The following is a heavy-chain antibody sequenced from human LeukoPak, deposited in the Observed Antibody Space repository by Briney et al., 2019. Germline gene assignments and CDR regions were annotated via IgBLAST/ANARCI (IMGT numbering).Heavy chain of an antibody. D-gene: IGHD6-13*01. Sequence: TGGSLRLSCAASGFTFSSYWMDWVRHAPGKGLGWVSRLKSDGSSTIYADSVKGRFTISRDNAKNTLYLQMNSLRAEDTAVYYCARGYSSSRYNWFDPWGQGTLVTVSS. CDR2: LKSDGSST. V-gene: IGHV3-74*01. CDR3: ARGYSSSRYNWFDP. CDR1: GFTFSSYW. J-gene: IGHJ5*02.